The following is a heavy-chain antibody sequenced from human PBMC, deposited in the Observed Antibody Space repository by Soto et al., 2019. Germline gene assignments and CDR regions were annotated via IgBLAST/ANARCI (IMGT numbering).Heavy chain of an antibody. CDR3: GRDNSSDGSGYYLPAPYYYYGMDV. D-gene: IGHD3-22*01. V-gene: IGHV3-7*01. J-gene: IGHJ6*02. Sequence: GGSLRLSCAASGFTFSSYWMSWVRQAPGKGLEWVANIKQDGSEKYYVDSVKGRFTISRDNAKNSLYLQMNSLRAEDTAVYYCGRDNSSDGSGYYLPAPYYYYGMDVWGQGTTVTVS. CDR2: IKQDGSEK. CDR1: GFTFSSYW.